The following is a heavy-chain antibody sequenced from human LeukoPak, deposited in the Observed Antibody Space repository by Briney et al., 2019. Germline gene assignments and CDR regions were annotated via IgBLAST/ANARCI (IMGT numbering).Heavy chain of an antibody. CDR3: VREARESGGFDY. CDR2: IKQDGSEK. J-gene: IGHJ4*02. D-gene: IGHD5-24*01. CDR1: GFTFSSYW. V-gene: IGHV3-7*01. Sequence: GGSLRLSCAGSGFTFSSYWMTWVRQAPGKGLEWVANIKQDGSEKYYVDSVKGRFTISRDNAKNSLYLQMNSLRAEDTAVYYCVREARESGGFDYWGQGTLVTVSS.